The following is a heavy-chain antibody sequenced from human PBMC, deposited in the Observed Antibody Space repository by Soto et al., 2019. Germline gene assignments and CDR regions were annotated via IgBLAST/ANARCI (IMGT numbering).Heavy chain of an antibody. D-gene: IGHD2-2*01. CDR1: GFTFDDYA. CDR3: AKGGQLLTEGGGY. V-gene: IGHV3-9*01. CDR2: ISWNSGSI. J-gene: IGHJ4*02. Sequence: VQLVESGGGLVQPGRSLRLSCAASGFTFDDYAMHWVRQAPGKGLEWVSGISWNSGSIGYADSVKGRFTISRDNAKNSLYLQMNSLRAEGTALYYCAKGGQLLTEGGGYWGQGTLVTVSS.